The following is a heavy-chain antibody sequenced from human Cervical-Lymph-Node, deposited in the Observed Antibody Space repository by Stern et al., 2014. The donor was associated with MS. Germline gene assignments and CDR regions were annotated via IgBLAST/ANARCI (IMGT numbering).Heavy chain of an antibody. Sequence: EVQLVESGGGLVQPGGSLRLSCAGSGFTFSHYWMTWVRQAPGKGLEWVASINKDGSEKYYVDSLKGRFTISRDNAKNSLYIQMTSLRADDTAVYYCARKTTAKNWGQGTLVTVSS. CDR2: INKDGSEK. V-gene: IGHV3-7*01. J-gene: IGHJ4*02. D-gene: IGHD4-17*01. CDR1: GFTFSHYW. CDR3: ARKTTAKN.